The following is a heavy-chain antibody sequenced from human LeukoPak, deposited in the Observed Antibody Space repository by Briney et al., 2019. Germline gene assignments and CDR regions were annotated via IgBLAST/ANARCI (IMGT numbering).Heavy chain of an antibody. CDR1: GFTFDDYA. CDR3: AKDIGSSSLDY. V-gene: IGHV3-9*01. CDR2: ISWNSGSI. J-gene: IGHJ4*02. D-gene: IGHD6-13*01. Sequence: GGSLRLSCAASGFTFDDYAMPWVRQAPGKGLEWVSGISWNSGSIGYADSVKGRFTISRDNAKNSLYLQMNSLRAEDTALYYCAKDIGSSSLDYWGQGTLVTVSS.